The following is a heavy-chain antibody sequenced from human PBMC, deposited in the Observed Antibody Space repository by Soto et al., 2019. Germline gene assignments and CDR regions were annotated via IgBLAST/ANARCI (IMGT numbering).Heavy chain of an antibody. V-gene: IGHV4-30-4*01. Sequence: QVQLQESGPGLVKPSQTLSLICKVSGGSMSSGDYYWSWIRQPPGRGLEWIGNIYDSGSTYYSPSLKSRVTISVDTSRNQFSLKLRSVTAAETAVYYCARGSPGDYYHGMDVWGQGTTVTVSS. CDR3: ARGSPGDYYHGMDV. CDR2: IYDSGST. CDR1: GGSMSSGDYY. J-gene: IGHJ6*02.